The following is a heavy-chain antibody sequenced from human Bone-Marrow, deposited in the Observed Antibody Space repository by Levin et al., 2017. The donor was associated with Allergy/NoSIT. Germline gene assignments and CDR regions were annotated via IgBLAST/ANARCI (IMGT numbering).Heavy chain of an antibody. J-gene: IGHJ6*02. D-gene: IGHD6-6*01. CDR1: GFTFRSFG. V-gene: IGHV3-33*01. CDR3: ARRLVPAGQSYYGMDV. CDR2: IWYDGSEK. Sequence: SCEASGFTFRSFGMHWVRQAPGKGLEWVAIIWYDGSEKYYAQSVKGRFTISRDNYKNTLYLQMDGLRAEDTAVYYCARRLVPAGQSYYGMDVWGQGTTVIVSS.